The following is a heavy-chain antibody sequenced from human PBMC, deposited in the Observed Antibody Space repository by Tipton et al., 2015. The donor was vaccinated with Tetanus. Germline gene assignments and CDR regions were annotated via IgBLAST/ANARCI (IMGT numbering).Heavy chain of an antibody. V-gene: IGHV4-30-2*03. D-gene: IGHD3-3*01. Sequence: TLSLTCTVSGGSISTGGYSWRWIRQPPGKGLECIGYIFRTGSTTYSPSLKSRVSISVDTSKNQFSLKLSSVTATDTATYYCARHVHGSGALLAGERYYYYGMDVWGQGTPVTVSS. CDR3: ARHVHGSGALLAGERYYYYGMDV. CDR1: GGSISTGGYS. CDR2: IFRTGST. J-gene: IGHJ6*02.